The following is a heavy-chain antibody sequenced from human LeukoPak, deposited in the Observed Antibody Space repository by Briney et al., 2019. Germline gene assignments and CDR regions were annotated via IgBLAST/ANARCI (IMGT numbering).Heavy chain of an antibody. CDR3: ARAGSGYDPSIFDY. D-gene: IGHD5-12*01. J-gene: IGHJ4*02. CDR2: IYYSGST. CDR1: GGSISSYY. V-gene: IGHV4-59*12. Sequence: PSETLSLTCTVSGGSISSYYWSWIRQPPGKGLEWIGYIYYSGSTNYNPSLKSRVTISVDTSKNQFSLKLSSVTAADTAVYYCARAGSGYDPSIFDYWGQGTLVTVSS.